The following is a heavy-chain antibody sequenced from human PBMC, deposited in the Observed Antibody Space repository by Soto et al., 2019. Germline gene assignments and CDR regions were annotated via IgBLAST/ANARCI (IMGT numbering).Heavy chain of an antibody. J-gene: IGHJ3*02. CDR3: ARNTMVRGVIITGAFDI. Sequence: KVSCKASGGTFSSYATSWVRQAPGQGLEWMGGIIPIFGTANYAQKFQGRVTITADKSTSTAYLELSSLRSEDTAVYYCARNTMVRGVIITGAFDIWGQGTMVTVSS. V-gene: IGHV1-69*06. CDR2: IIPIFGTA. CDR1: GGTFSSYA. D-gene: IGHD3-10*01.